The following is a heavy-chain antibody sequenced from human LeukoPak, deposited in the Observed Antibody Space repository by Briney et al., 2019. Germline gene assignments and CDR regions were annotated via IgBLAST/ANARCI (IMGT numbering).Heavy chain of an antibody. J-gene: IGHJ6*02. Sequence: GGSLRLSCAASGFTVSSNYMSWVRQAPGKGLEWVSVIYSGGSTYYADSVKGRFTISRDNSKNTLYLQMNSLRAEDTAVYYCAAMRSADLEWLLLAYYYYYGMDVWGQGTTVTVSS. V-gene: IGHV3-66*01. CDR2: IYSGGST. D-gene: IGHD3-3*01. CDR1: GFTVSSNY. CDR3: AAMRSADLEWLLLAYYYYYGMDV.